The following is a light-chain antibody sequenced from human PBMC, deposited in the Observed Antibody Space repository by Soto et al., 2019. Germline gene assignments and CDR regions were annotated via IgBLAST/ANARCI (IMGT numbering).Light chain of an antibody. V-gene: IGKV3-15*01. CDR1: QSVSGK. Sequence: EVLMTQSPSTLSVSPGERATLSCRASQSVSGKLAWYHQKPGQAPRLLIYDASTRATGIPARFSGSGSGTEFTLTISSLQSEDFAVYYCQQYNNWPITFGQGTRLEIK. J-gene: IGKJ5*01. CDR3: QQYNNWPIT. CDR2: DAS.